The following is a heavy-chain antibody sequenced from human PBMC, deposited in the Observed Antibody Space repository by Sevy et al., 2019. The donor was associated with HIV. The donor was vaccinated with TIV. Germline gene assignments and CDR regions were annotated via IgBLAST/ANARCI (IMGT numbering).Heavy chain of an antibody. CDR2: INPNSGGT. CDR1: GYTFTGYY. CDR3: ARARAYSSGSDYFDY. D-gene: IGHD6-19*01. V-gene: IGHV1-2*02. Sequence: ASVKVSCKASGYTFTGYYIHWVRQAPGQGLEWMGWINPNSGGTNYAQKFQGRVTMTRDTSISTAYMELSRLRSDDTAVYYCARARAYSSGSDYFDYWGQGTLVTVPS. J-gene: IGHJ4*02.